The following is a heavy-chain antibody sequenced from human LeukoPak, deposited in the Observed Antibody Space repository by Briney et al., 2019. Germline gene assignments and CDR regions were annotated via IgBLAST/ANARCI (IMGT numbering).Heavy chain of an antibody. CDR1: RDSISPYY. V-gene: IGHV4-59*01. CDR3: ARTGKYWMDGFDI. J-gene: IGHJ3*02. Sequence: PSGTLSLTCTVSRDSISPYYWSWIRQPPGKGLEWIGYIYYSGSTNYNPSLKSRLTISVDTSKNQFSLKLTSLTPADTAVYYCARTGKYWMDGFDIWGQGTMVSVSS. D-gene: IGHD7-27*01. CDR2: IYYSGST.